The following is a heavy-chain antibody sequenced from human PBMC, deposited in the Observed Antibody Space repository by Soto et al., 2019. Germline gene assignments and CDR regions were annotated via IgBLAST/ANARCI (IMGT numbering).Heavy chain of an antibody. CDR2: IYYSGNT. CDR1: GGSISYYY. Sequence: SETLSLTCTVSGGSISYYYWGWIRQPPGKGLEWIGSIYYSGNTHYNPSLKSRVTISVDTSMNQFSLNLDSVTAVDSAVYYCVRGGYVHAFDYWGQGALVTVYS. V-gene: IGHV4-59*01. D-gene: IGHD5-12*01. CDR3: VRGGYVHAFDY. J-gene: IGHJ4*02.